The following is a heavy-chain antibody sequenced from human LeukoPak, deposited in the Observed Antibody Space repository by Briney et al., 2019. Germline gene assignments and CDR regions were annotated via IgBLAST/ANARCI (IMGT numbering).Heavy chain of an antibody. Sequence: SETLSLTCAVYGGSFSGYYWSWIRQPPGKGLEWVGEINHSGSTNYYPSLKRRGTISVDNSKNQFSLKLSSVTAADTAVYYCARAPTCSYGSGNRLRFFQHWGQGTLVTVSS. CDR3: ARAPTCSYGSGNRLRFFQH. J-gene: IGHJ1*01. D-gene: IGHD3-10*01. V-gene: IGHV4-34*01. CDR1: GGSFSGYY. CDR2: INHSGST.